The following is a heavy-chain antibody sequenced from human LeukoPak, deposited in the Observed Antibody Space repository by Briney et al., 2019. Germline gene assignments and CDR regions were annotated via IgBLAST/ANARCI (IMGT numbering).Heavy chain of an antibody. CDR1: GFTFDDYG. J-gene: IGHJ4*02. CDR2: INWNGGST. V-gene: IGHV3-20*04. D-gene: IGHD2-15*01. Sequence: GGSLRLSCATSGFTFDDYGMSWVRQAPGKGLEWVSGINWNGGSTGYADSVKGRFTISRDNAKNSLYLQMNSLRAEDTALYYCARDGGLYCSGGSCDDFDCWGQGTLVTVSS. CDR3: ARDGGLYCSGGSCDDFDC.